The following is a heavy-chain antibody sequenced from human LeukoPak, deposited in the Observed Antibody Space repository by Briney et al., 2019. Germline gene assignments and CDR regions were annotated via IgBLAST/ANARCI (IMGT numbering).Heavy chain of an antibody. V-gene: IGHV1-2*02. CDR2: INPNSGGT. CDR3: AKDLWFGEYNYHQHNWFDP. J-gene: IGHJ5*02. CDR1: GYTFTVYY. D-gene: IGHD3-10*01. Sequence: GASVKVSCKASGYTFTVYYMHWVRQAPGQGLEWMGWINPNSGGTNYAQKFQGRVTMTRDTSISTAYMELSSLRAEDTAVYYCAKDLWFGEYNYHQHNWFDPWGQGTLVTVSS.